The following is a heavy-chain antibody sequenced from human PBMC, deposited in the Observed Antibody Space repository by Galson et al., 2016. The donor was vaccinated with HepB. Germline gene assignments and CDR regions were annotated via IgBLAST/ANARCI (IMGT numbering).Heavy chain of an antibody. D-gene: IGHD3-10*01. CDR2: IVPISGTA. V-gene: IGHV1-69*01. Sequence: KVSCKASGRIFSSYAISWVRQAPGQGLEWMGGIVPISGTADYAQKFQGRVTITANESTSTADMELSSLRSEDTAVYYCAISGVPRRHWFDPWGQGTLVTVSS. J-gene: IGHJ5*02. CDR1: GRIFSSYA. CDR3: AISGVPRRHWFDP.